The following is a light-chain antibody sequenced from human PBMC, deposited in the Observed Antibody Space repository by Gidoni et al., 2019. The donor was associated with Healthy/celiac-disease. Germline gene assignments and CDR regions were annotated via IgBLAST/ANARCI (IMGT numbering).Light chain of an antibody. J-gene: IGLJ1*01. V-gene: IGLV1-44*01. CDR1: SSNIGSNT. CDR2: SNK. Sequence: QSVLTHPPSPSGTPPQRVTISCSGSSSNIGSNTVNWYQQPPGTAPKLLIYSNKQRPSGVPDRFSGSKSGTSASLASSGLQSEDEADYYCAAWDDSLNGDVFGTGTKVTVL. CDR3: AAWDDSLNGDV.